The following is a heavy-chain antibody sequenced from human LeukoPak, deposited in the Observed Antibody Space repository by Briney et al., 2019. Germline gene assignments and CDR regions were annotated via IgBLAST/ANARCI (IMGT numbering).Heavy chain of an antibody. CDR3: AKDRASGWYGFHFDY. J-gene: IGHJ4*02. CDR1: GFTFSSYA. Sequence: PGGSLRLSCAASGFTFSSYAMSWVRQAPGKRLEWVSAISGSGGSTYYADSVKGRFTISRDNSKNTLYLQMNSLRAEDTAVYYCAKDRASGWYGFHFDYWGQGTLVTVSS. V-gene: IGHV3-23*01. CDR2: ISGSGGST. D-gene: IGHD6-19*01.